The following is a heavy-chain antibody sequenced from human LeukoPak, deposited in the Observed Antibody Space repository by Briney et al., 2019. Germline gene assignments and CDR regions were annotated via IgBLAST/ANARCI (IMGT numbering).Heavy chain of an antibody. CDR1: GFTFSDYY. CDR2: ISSSGNII. D-gene: IGHD1-20*01. V-gene: IGHV3-11*01. J-gene: IGHJ4*02. CDR3: ARGRYNWNAIDY. Sequence: GGSLRLSCAASGFTFSDYYMSWIRQAPGKGLEWVSYISSSGNIIYYADSVKGRFTISRDNAKNSLYLQMNSLRAEDTAVYYCARGRYNWNAIDYWGQGTLVTVSS.